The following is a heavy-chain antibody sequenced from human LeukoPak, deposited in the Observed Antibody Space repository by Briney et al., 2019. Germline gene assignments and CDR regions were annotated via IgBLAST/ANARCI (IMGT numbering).Heavy chain of an antibody. Sequence: PGGSLRLSCAASGFTFSSYAMSWVRQAPGKGLEWVSAISGSGGSTYYADSVRGRFTISRDNSKNTLYLQMNSLRAEDTAVYYCAKERRSPKVAGGFDYWGQGTLVTVSS. D-gene: IGHD6-19*01. CDR2: ISGSGGST. V-gene: IGHV3-23*01. CDR3: AKERRSPKVAGGFDY. J-gene: IGHJ4*02. CDR1: GFTFSSYA.